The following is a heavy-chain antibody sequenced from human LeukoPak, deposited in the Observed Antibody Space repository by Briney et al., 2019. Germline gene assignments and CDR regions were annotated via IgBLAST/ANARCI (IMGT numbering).Heavy chain of an antibody. V-gene: IGHV4-59*12. D-gene: IGHD6-13*01. CDR1: GGSISSYY. CDR3: ARLDIAAAGTRGYYYYYMDV. J-gene: IGHJ6*03. Sequence: SETLSLTCTVSGGSISSYYWSWIRQPPGKGLEWIGYIYYSGSTNYNPSLKSRVTISVDTSKNQFSLKLSSVTAADTAVYYCARLDIAAAGTRGYYYYYMDVWGKGTTVTISS. CDR2: IYYSGST.